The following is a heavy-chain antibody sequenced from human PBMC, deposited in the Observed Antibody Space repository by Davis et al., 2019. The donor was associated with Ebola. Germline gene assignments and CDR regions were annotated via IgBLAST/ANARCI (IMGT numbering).Heavy chain of an antibody. CDR1: GDSVSSGG. CDR3: ARGWLRSKFDY. Sequence: HSQILSLTCAIYGDSVSSGGWNWIRQSPSRGLEWLGRTYYNSRWYNDYAVSVKGRITISPDTSKNQFSLHLNSETPEDTAVYYCARGWLRSKFDYWGRGTLVTVSS. CDR2: TYYNSRWYN. V-gene: IGHV6-1*01. D-gene: IGHD5-12*01. J-gene: IGHJ4*02.